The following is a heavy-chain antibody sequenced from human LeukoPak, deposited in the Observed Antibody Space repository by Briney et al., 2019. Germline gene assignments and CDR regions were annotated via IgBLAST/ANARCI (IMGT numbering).Heavy chain of an antibody. V-gene: IGHV4-59*08. D-gene: IGHD2-15*01. CDR3: ASPGRIGGAPRMAFDI. CDR1: GGSISSYY. Sequence: PSETLSLTCTVSGGSISSYYWSWIRQPPGKGLEWIGYICYSGSTNYNPSLKSRVTISVDTSKNQFTLKLSSVTAADTAVYYCASPGRIGGAPRMAFDIWGQGTMVTVSS. J-gene: IGHJ3*02. CDR2: ICYSGST.